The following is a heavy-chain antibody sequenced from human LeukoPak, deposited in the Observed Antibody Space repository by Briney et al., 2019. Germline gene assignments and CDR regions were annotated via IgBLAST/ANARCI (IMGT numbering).Heavy chain of an antibody. CDR1: EFTLSSYW. D-gene: IGHD5-18*01. V-gene: IGHV3-74*01. Sequence: GGSPRLSCAASEFTLSSYWMHWVRQAPGKGLVWVSRINSDGSGTTYADSVKGRFTISRDNAKNTLYLQMNSLRAEDTAVDYCARSFGFSYGFDYWGQGTLVTVSS. CDR2: INSDGSGT. CDR3: ARSFGFSYGFDY. J-gene: IGHJ4*02.